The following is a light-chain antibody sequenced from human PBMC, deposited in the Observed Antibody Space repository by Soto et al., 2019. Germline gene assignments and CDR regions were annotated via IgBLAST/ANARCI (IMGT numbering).Light chain of an antibody. J-gene: IGLJ2*01. Sequence: QAVVTQEPSVTVSPGGTVTLTCASSTGAVTSNYYPSWFQQKPGQAPRALFYSISNKHSWTPARFSGSLRGGKAALTLADVQPADEADYYCLLYYGGVHVFGGGTKLTVL. V-gene: IGLV7-43*01. CDR3: LLYYGGVHV. CDR1: TGAVTSNYY. CDR2: SIS.